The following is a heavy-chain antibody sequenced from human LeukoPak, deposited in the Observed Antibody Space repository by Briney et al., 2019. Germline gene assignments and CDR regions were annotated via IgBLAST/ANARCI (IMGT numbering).Heavy chain of an antibody. CDR1: GGSISTFY. D-gene: IGHD1-7*01. Sequence: SETLSLTCTVSGGSISTFYWSWFRQPPGKRLEWIGYINHSGYTDYNPSLKSRVSMSVDTSKNQFSLKLSSVTAADTAVYYCAADKNYLYYFDYWGQGTLVTVSS. V-gene: IGHV4-59*12. J-gene: IGHJ4*02. CDR2: INHSGYT. CDR3: AADKNYLYYFDY.